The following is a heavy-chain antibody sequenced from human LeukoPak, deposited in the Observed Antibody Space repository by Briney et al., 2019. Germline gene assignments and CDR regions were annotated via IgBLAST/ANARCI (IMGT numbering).Heavy chain of an antibody. J-gene: IGHJ6*02. D-gene: IGHD5-12*01. CDR3: AKDQGGWLRFGYYGMDV. CDR2: ISGSGGST. V-gene: IGHV3-23*01. CDR1: GFTFSSYA. Sequence: SGGSLRLSCAASGFTFSSYAMSWVRQAPGKGLEWVSAISGSGGSTYYADSVKGRFTISRDNSKNTLYLQMNSLRAEDTAVYYCAKDQGGWLRFGYYGMDVWGQGTTVTVSS.